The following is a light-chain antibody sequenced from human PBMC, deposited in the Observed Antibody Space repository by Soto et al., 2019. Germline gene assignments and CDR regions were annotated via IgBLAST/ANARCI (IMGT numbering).Light chain of an antibody. J-gene: IGKJ4*01. CDR2: DAS. CDR3: QYYNNSPLT. V-gene: IGKV3-11*01. CDR1: QSVSSY. Sequence: DIVLTQSPATLSLSPGDRATLSCRASQSVSSYLAWYQQKPGQAPRLLIYDASNRATGIPARFRGSGSGTDTTPTISRLEPEYVAVYYGQYYNNSPLTFGGGTKVDIK.